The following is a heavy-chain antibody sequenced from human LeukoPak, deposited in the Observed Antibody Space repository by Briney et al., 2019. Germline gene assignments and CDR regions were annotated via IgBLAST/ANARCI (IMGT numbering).Heavy chain of an antibody. Sequence: SETLSLTCTVSGGSISSSSYYWSWIRQPPGKGLEWIGEINHIGSTNYNPSLKSRVTISVDTSKNQFSLKLSSVTAADTAVYYCARARVEMATIRGLCFDYWGQGTLVTVSS. J-gene: IGHJ4*02. CDR3: ARARVEMATIRGLCFDY. CDR1: GGSISSSSYY. V-gene: IGHV4-39*07. CDR2: INHIGST. D-gene: IGHD5-24*01.